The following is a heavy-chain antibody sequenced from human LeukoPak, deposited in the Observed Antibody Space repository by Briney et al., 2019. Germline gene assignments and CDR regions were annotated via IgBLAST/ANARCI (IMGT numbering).Heavy chain of an antibody. CDR1: GGSITSSSYY. V-gene: IGHV4-39*07. J-gene: IGHJ6*02. CDR2: IYYSGST. CDR3: ARDSRRAGYCSSTSCPATGMDV. D-gene: IGHD2-2*01. Sequence: PSETLSLTCTVSGGSITSSSYYWGWIRQPPGKGLEWIGSIYYSGSTYYNPSLKSRVTISVDTSKNQFSLKLSSVTAADTAVYYCARDSRRAGYCSSTSCPATGMDVWGQGTTVTVSS.